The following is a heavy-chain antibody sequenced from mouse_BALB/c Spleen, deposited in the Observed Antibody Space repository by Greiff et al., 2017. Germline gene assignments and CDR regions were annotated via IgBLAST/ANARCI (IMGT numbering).Heavy chain of an antibody. CDR2: INPGSGGT. CDR3: AREEAARATYIDY. Sequence: QVQLKESGAELVRPGTSVKVSCKASGYAFTNYLIEWVKQRPGQGLEWIGVINPGSGGTNYNEMFKGKATLTVDTSSSTAYIQLSSLSSEDSAVYFCAREEAARATYIDYWGQGTTLTVSS. D-gene: IGHD3-1*01. CDR1: GYAFTNYL. J-gene: IGHJ2*01. V-gene: IGHV1-54*01.